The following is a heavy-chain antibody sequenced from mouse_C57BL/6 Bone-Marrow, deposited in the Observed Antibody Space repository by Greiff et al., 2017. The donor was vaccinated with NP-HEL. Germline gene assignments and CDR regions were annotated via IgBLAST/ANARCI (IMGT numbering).Heavy chain of an antibody. CDR1: GYSFTGYY. D-gene: IGHD1-1*01. CDR2: INPSTGGT. J-gene: IGHJ1*03. V-gene: IGHV1-42*01. CDR3: ARSVYYGSPWYFDV. Sequence: EVKLMESGPELVKPGASVKISCKASGYSFTGYYMNWVKQSPEKSLEWIGEINPSTGGTTYNQKFKAKATLTVDKSSNTAYMQLKSLTSEDSADYDCARSVYYGSPWYFDVWGTGTTVTVSS.